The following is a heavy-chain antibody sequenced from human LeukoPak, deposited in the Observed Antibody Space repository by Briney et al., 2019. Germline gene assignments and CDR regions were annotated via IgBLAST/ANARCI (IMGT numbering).Heavy chain of an antibody. CDR3: AKGDNSWNYRSGTYYYYMDV. V-gene: IGHV3-23*01. Sequence: PSVSLCRSSSASGFTFSSYRMHWVRPAPGQGLMWVSTITGSTRTTYYADSVKGRFTISRANSTNTMYLQMSSPRAEDTALYYCAKGDNSWNYRSGTYYYYMDVWGKGTTVTVS. CDR1: GFTFSSYR. D-gene: IGHD1-7*01. CDR2: ITGSTRTT. J-gene: IGHJ6*03.